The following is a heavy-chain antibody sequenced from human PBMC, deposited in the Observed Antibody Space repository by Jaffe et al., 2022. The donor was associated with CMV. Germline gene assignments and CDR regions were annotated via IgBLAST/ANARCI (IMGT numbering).Heavy chain of an antibody. Sequence: EVQLVESGGGLVQPGGSLRLSCAASGFTFSSYSMNWVRQAPGKGLEWVSYISSSSSTIYYADSVKGRFTISRDNAKNSLYLQMNSLRDEDTAVYYCATDPGVRCSGGSCSLGYWGQGTLVTVSS. D-gene: IGHD2-15*01. CDR3: ATDPGVRCSGGSCSLGY. J-gene: IGHJ4*02. CDR1: GFTFSSYS. V-gene: IGHV3-48*02. CDR2: ISSSSSTI.